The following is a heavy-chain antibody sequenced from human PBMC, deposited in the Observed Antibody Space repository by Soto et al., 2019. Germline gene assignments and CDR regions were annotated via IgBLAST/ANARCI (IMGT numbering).Heavy chain of an antibody. D-gene: IGHD3-22*01. V-gene: IGHV4-31*03. CDR3: ARRGNSYDTRGPINWFDP. CDR1: GDSISSGFYY. J-gene: IGHJ5*02. CDR2: IYHSGST. Sequence: QVQLQESGPGLVKASQTLVLTCTVSGDSISSGFYYWSWIRQPPGKGLEWIGYIYHSGSTYYNPSLKSRLTMSVDTPKNQFSLKLSSVTAADTAVYHCARRGNSYDTRGPINWFDPWGQGTLVTVSS.